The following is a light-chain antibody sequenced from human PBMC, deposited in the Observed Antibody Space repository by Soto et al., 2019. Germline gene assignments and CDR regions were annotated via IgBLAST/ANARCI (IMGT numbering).Light chain of an antibody. CDR2: GAS. V-gene: IGKV3-11*01. CDR1: QSVGSY. J-gene: IGKJ2*01. Sequence: EIVLTQSPATLSLSPGDRVTLSCRASQSVGSYLAWCQQKPGQAPRLLIYGASNRATGIPARFSGSGSGTDFTLTISSLEPEDFAVYFCQNRNNWPPDATFGQGTRLEIK. CDR3: QNRNNWPPDAT.